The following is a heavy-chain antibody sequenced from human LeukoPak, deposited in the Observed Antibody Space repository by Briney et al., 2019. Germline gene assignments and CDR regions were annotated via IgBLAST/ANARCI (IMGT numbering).Heavy chain of an antibody. CDR2: IRYDGSNK. Sequence: GGSLRLSCAASGFTFSSYGMHWVRQAPGKGLEWVAFIRYDGSNKYYADSVKGRFTISRDNSKNTLYLQMNSLRAEDTAVYYCAKEPGPLLAGGYYFDYWGQGTLVTVSS. J-gene: IGHJ4*02. V-gene: IGHV3-30*02. CDR1: GFTFSSYG. CDR3: AKEPGPLLAGGYYFDY. D-gene: IGHD2-15*01.